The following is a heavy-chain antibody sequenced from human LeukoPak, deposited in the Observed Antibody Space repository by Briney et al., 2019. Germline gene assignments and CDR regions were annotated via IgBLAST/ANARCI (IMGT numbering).Heavy chain of an antibody. CDR3: ARTDIVVVVAATLGLGGYFDF. Sequence: SVKVSCKASGGTFSSYAISWVRQAPGQGLEWMGGIIPIFGTANYAQKFQGRVTITADESTSTAYMELSSLRSEDTAVYYCARTDIVVVVAATLGLGGYFDFWGQGTLVTVSS. V-gene: IGHV1-69*13. J-gene: IGHJ4*02. CDR2: IIPIFGTA. D-gene: IGHD2-15*01. CDR1: GGTFSSYA.